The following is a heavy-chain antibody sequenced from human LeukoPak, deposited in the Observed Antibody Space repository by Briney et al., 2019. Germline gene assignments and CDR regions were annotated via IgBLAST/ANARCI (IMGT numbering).Heavy chain of an antibody. CDR3: ASFCVLRFLEWQCGLNYFDY. D-gene: IGHD3-3*01. Sequence: PSETLSLTCTVSGGSISSSSYYWGWIRQPPGKGLEWIGSIYYSGSTYYNPSLKSRVTISVDTSKNQFSLKLSSVTAADTAVYYCASFCVLRFLEWQCGLNYFDYWGQGTLVTVSS. CDR2: IYYSGST. J-gene: IGHJ4*02. V-gene: IGHV4-39*01. CDR1: GGSISSSSYY.